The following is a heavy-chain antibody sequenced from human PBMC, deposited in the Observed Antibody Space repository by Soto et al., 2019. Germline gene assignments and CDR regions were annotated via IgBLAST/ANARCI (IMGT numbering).Heavy chain of an antibody. CDR1: GFTFSNYA. J-gene: IGHJ4*02. V-gene: IGHV3-23*01. D-gene: IGHD3-10*01. CDR3: ARHNYGSGSTYFDY. CDR2: IGGSTTYT. Sequence: GGSLRLSCAASGFTFSNYAMSWVRQTPGKGLEWISTIGGSTTYTYYADSVKGRFTVSRDNSRNTLYLQMNSLGAGDTAVYYCARHNYGSGSTYFDYWGQGTLVTVSS.